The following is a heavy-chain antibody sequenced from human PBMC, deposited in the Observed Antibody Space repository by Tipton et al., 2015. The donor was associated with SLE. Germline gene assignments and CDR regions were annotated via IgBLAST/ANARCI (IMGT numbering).Heavy chain of an antibody. D-gene: IGHD3-3*01. CDR1: GFTFSDYY. V-gene: IGHV3-11*01. CDR3: ARGEWQLRYYYMDV. CDR2: ISNSGSTI. J-gene: IGHJ6*03. Sequence: SGFTFSDYYMSWIRQAPGKGLEWISYISNSGSTIYYADSVKGRFTISRDNAKNSLDLQMNSLRAEDTAVYYCARGEWQLRYYYMDVWGKGTTVTVSS.